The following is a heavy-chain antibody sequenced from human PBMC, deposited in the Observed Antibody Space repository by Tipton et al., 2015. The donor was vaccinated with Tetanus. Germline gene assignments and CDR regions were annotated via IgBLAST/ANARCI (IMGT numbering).Heavy chain of an antibody. Sequence: QSGPEVKKPGASVTVSCKTSGYTFTSFHMHWVRQVPGQGLEWMGIIDYTGNRKIYAQEFQGRVTITADESTNTAYMELSSLRSEDTAVYYCARAPNRISRAYDYWGQGTQITVSS. CDR2: IDYTGNRK. CDR1: GYTFTSFH. CDR3: ARAPNRISRAYDY. V-gene: IGHV1-46*01. J-gene: IGHJ4*02. D-gene: IGHD1-14*01.